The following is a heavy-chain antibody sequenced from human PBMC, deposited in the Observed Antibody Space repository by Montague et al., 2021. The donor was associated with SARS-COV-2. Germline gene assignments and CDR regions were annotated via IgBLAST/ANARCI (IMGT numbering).Heavy chain of an antibody. CDR2: IDWDDDK. CDR1: GFSLSTSGMC. CDR3: ARMVTLFSLGGYYYYCGMDV. D-gene: IGHD3-9*01. Sequence: PALVKPTQTLTLTCTFSGFSLSTSGMCVSWIRQPPGKALEWLALIDWDDDKYYSTSLKTRLTISKDTSKNQVVLTMTNMDPVDTATYYCARMVTLFSLGGYYYYCGMDVWGQGTTVTVAS. J-gene: IGHJ6*02. V-gene: IGHV2-70*01.